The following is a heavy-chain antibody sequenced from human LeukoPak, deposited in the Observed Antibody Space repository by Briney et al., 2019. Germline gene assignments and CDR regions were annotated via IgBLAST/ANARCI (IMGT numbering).Heavy chain of an antibody. CDR2: IKADASEE. CDR1: GFTFDRFW. Sequence: PGGCLRLSCVASGFTFDRFWMSWVRQAPGKGLEWVANIKADASEEKYLDSVKGRFKISRDNAEDSLFLQMNSLRAEDTAVYYCARQPQHEAYFDYWGQGALVTVSS. CDR3: ARQPQHEAYFDY. V-gene: IGHV3-7*01. J-gene: IGHJ4*02.